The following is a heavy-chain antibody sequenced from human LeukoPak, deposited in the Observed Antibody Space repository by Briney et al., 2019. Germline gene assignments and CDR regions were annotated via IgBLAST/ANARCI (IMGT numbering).Heavy chain of an antibody. D-gene: IGHD3-10*01. CDR2: IRSDGSVK. J-gene: IGHJ4*02. CDR3: AKDPTYYYGSGSYSFFVY. CDR1: GFSFSGYG. Sequence: GGSLRLSCAASGFSFSGYGIHWVRQAPGKGLEWVAFIRSDGSVKYYADSVRGRFTISRDNSKNTLYLQMNSLRAEDTAVYYCAKDPTYYYGSGSYSFFVYWGQGTLVTVSS. V-gene: IGHV3-30*02.